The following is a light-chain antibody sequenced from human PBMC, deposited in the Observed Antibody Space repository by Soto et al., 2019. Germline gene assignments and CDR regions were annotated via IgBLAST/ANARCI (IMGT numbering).Light chain of an antibody. CDR1: QSIASSY. V-gene: IGKV3-20*01. CDR2: GAS. J-gene: IGKJ3*01. Sequence: EIVLTQSPGTLSLSPGERATLSCRASQSIASSYLAWFQQKPGQAPRLLIYGASSRATGIPDRFSGSGSRTDFTLTITRREPEDFAVYYCQQYGSSPRFTFGPGTKVDIK. CDR3: QQYGSSPRFT.